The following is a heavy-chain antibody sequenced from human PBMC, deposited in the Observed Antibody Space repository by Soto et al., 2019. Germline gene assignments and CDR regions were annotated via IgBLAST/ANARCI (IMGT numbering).Heavy chain of an antibody. CDR2: IWLDGSNK. J-gene: IGHJ4*02. Sequence: QVQLVESGGGAVQTGKSLRLSCAASGFTFSSYGMHWVRQAPGKGLEWVAVIWLDGSNKYYTDSVKGRFTISRDNSKNTLYLQMNSLRAGDTAVYYCARGLWSFDYWGQGTLVTVSS. V-gene: IGHV3-33*01. D-gene: IGHD5-18*01. CDR1: GFTFSSYG. CDR3: ARGLWSFDY.